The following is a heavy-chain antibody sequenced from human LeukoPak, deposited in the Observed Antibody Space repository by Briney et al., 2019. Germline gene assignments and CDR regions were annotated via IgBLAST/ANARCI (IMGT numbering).Heavy chain of an antibody. D-gene: IGHD3-22*01. J-gene: IGHJ5*02. CDR1: GYTFTSYG. CDR2: ISAYNGNT. Sequence: ASVKVSCKASGYTFTSYGISWVRQAPGQGLEWMGWISAYNGNTNYAQKLQGRVTMTTDTSTSTAYMELRSLRSDDTAVYYCARDLQVIGSSGPNTPPHLLRAGYNWFDPWGQGTLVTVSS. CDR3: ARDLQVIGSSGPNTPPHLLRAGYNWFDP. V-gene: IGHV1-18*01.